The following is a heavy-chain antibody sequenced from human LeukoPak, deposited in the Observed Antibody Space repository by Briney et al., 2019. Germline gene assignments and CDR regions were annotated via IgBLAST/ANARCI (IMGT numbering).Heavy chain of an antibody. CDR2: ISYDGSNK. Sequence: GGSLRLSCAASGFTFSSYAMHWVRQAPGKGLEWVAVISYDGSNKYYADSVEGRFTISRDNSKNTLYLQMNSLRAEDTAVYYCARDVGPSGVITTGFDYWGQGTLVTVSS. CDR1: GFTFSSYA. D-gene: IGHD3-22*01. V-gene: IGHV3-30-3*01. CDR3: ARDVGPSGVITTGFDY. J-gene: IGHJ4*02.